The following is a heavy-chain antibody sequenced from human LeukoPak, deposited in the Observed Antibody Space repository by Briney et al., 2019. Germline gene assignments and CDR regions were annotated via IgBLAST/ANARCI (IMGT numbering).Heavy chain of an antibody. Sequence: SVKVFCKVSGGTFSSYAISWVRQAPGQGLEWMGGIIPIFGTANYAQKFQGRVTITADESTSTAYMELSSLRSEDTAVYYCARSTVAGNAGYFQHWGQGTLVTVSS. CDR2: IIPIFGTA. CDR1: GGTFSSYA. V-gene: IGHV1-69*13. CDR3: ARSTVAGNAGYFQH. J-gene: IGHJ1*01. D-gene: IGHD6-19*01.